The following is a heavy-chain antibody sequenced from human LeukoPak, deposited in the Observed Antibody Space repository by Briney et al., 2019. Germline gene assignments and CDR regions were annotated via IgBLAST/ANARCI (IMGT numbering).Heavy chain of an antibody. CDR1: GFTFSTSW. J-gene: IGHJ4*02. V-gene: IGHV3-74*01. CDR2: INPGGSSI. D-gene: IGHD1-14*01. CDR3: ARSNQADDY. Sequence: TGGSLRLSCAASGFTFSTSWMHWVRRVPGKGLVWVARINPGGSSITYADSVKGRFTISRDNAKNTLYLQMDSLRAEDTGVYYCARSNQADDYWGQGTLVTVSS.